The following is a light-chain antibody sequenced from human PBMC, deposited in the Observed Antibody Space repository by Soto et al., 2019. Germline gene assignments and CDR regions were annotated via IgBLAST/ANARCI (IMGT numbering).Light chain of an antibody. Sequence: AIQMTQSPSSLSASVGDRVTITCRASQDIRNDLGWYQQKPGKAPKLLIYDGSKLQSGVPSRFSGSVSGTDFTLTISSLQTEDFATYYCLQDYNFPRTFGQGTKVDIK. CDR3: LQDYNFPRT. J-gene: IGKJ1*01. CDR2: DGS. V-gene: IGKV1-6*01. CDR1: QDIRND.